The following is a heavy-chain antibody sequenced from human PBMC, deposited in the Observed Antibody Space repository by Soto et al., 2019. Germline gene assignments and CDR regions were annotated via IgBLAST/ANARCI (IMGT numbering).Heavy chain of an antibody. D-gene: IGHD6-19*01. J-gene: IGHJ4*02. CDR1: GFTFSSYG. V-gene: IGHV3-30*18. CDR2: IPYDGSNK. Sequence: PGGSLRLSCAASGFTFSSYGMHWVRQAPGKGLEWVAVIPYDGSNKYYADSVKGRFTISRDNSKNTLYLQMNSLRAEDTAVYYCAKDPMGYSSGWPDYWGQGTLVTVSS. CDR3: AKDPMGYSSGWPDY.